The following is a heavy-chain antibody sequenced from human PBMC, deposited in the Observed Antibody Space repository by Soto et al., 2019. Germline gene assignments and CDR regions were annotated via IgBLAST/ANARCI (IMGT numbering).Heavy chain of an antibody. D-gene: IGHD6-6*01. V-gene: IGHV1-69*06. CDR2: IIPIFGTA. J-gene: IGHJ6*02. CDR1: GGTFSSYA. Sequence: GASVKVSCKASGGTFSSYAISWVRQAPGQGLEWMGGIIPIFGTANYAQKFQGRVTITADKSTSTAYMELSSLRSEDTAVYYCARVSNSSSQHYYYYGMEVWGQETTVTDSS. CDR3: ARVSNSSSQHYYYYGMEV.